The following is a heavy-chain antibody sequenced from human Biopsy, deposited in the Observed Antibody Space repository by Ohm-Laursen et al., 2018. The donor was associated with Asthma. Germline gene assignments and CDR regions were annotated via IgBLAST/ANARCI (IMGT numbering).Heavy chain of an antibody. Sequence: ASVKVSCKTSGYSLTDLSMHWVRQAPGQGLEWMGGHDHAEGGTVNARRFQGRVTMTEDTSTDTAYMELSSLSSDDTAVYYCASDFPKDYVRYNFQFWGQGTLVTVSS. CDR2: HDHAEGGT. D-gene: IGHD4-17*01. CDR3: ASDFPKDYVRYNFQF. V-gene: IGHV1-24*01. J-gene: IGHJ4*02. CDR1: GYSLTDLS.